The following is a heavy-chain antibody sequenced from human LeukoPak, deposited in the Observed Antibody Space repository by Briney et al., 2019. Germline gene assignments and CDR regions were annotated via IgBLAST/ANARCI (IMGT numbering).Heavy chain of an antibody. V-gene: IGHV1-2*02. CDR1: GYTFTGYY. Sequence: ASVKVSCKASGYTFTGYYIHWVRQAPGQGLEWMGWINPNINGTNYAQKFQGRVTMTGDRSISTAYMELSRLRSDDTAVYYCAREIGSGSYYLPYYYTYMDVWGKGTTVTISS. CDR3: AREIGSGSYYLPYYYTYMDV. J-gene: IGHJ6*03. CDR2: INPNINGT. D-gene: IGHD3-10*01.